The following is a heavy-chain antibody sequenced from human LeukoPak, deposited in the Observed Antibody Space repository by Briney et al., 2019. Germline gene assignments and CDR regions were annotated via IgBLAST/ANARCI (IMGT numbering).Heavy chain of an antibody. CDR1: GFTFDDYA. D-gene: IGHD3-10*01. Sequence: GGSLRLSCAASGFTFDDYAMHWVRQAPGKGLEWVSGISWNSGSIGYADSVKGRFTISRDNSKNTLYLQMNGLRAEDTAVYYCAKAGLLWFGERPIDYWGQGTLVTVSS. CDR3: AKAGLLWFGERPIDY. CDR2: ISWNSGSI. J-gene: IGHJ4*02. V-gene: IGHV3-9*01.